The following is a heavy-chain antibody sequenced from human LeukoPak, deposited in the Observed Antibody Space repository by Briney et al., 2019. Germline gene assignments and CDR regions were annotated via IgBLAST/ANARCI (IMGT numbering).Heavy chain of an antibody. D-gene: IGHD3-10*01. CDR2: INHSGST. J-gene: IGHJ5*02. Sequence: PSETLSLTCAVYGGSFSGYYWSWFPQPPGKGLEWIGEINHSGSTNYNPSLKSRVTISVDTSKNQFSLKLSSVTAADTAVYYCAREVDYGSGSYYRRQKNWFDPWGQGTLVTVSS. CDR1: GGSFSGYY. CDR3: AREVDYGSGSYYRRQKNWFDP. V-gene: IGHV4-34*01.